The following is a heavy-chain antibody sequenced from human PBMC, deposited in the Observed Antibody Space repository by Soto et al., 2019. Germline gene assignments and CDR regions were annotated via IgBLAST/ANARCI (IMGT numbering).Heavy chain of an antibody. D-gene: IGHD2-15*01. CDR1: GYTFTSYG. J-gene: IGHJ5*02. V-gene: IGHV1-18*01. CDR3: ARGGGGYCSGGSCYSGPLGNWFDP. CDR2: ISAYNGNT. Sequence: ASVKVSCKXSGYTFTSYGISWVRQAPGQGLEWMGWISAYNGNTNYAQKLQGRVTMTTDTSTSTAYMELRSLRSDDTAVYYCARGGGGYCSGGSCYSGPLGNWFDPWGQGTLVTVSS.